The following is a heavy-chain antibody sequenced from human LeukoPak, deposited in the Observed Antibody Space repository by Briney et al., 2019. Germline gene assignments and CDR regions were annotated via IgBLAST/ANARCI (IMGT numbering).Heavy chain of an antibody. J-gene: IGHJ6*03. CDR1: GYVFTYYY. Sequence: VASVKVSCKASGYVFTYYYMHWVRQAPGQGLEWMGIINPSGGTTNYAQKFQGRVTMTRDTSTSTVYMELSSLRAEDTAVYYCARNYRFAVDYYYMDVWGTGTTVTISS. CDR2: INPSGGTT. D-gene: IGHD4-11*01. CDR3: ARNYRFAVDYYYMDV. V-gene: IGHV1-46*01.